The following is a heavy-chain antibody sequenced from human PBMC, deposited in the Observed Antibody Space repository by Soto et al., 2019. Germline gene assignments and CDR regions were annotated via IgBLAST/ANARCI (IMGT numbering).Heavy chain of an antibody. Sequence: GGSLRLSCAASGFTFSSFGMHWVRQAPGKGLEWVALIWFDGSNKNYADSVKGRFTISRDNSKNTLSLQMNSLRAEDTAGYFCARKVGMEFDYWGQGTQVTVSS. V-gene: IGHV3-33*01. CDR3: ARKVGMEFDY. D-gene: IGHD2-21*01. J-gene: IGHJ4*02. CDR2: IWFDGSNK. CDR1: GFTFSSFG.